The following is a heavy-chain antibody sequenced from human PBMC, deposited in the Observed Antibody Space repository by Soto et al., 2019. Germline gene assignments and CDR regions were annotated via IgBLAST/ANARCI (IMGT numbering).Heavy chain of an antibody. CDR3: ARSAGQQLVQILQH. CDR1: GGSISSYY. CDR2: IYYSGST. V-gene: IGHV4-59*01. J-gene: IGHJ1*01. Sequence: PSETLSLTCTVSGGSISSYYLSWIRQPPGKGLEWIGYIYYSGSTNYNPSLKSRVTISVDTSKNQFSLKLSSVTAADTVVYYCARSAGQQLVQILQHWGQGTLVTVS. D-gene: IGHD6-6*01.